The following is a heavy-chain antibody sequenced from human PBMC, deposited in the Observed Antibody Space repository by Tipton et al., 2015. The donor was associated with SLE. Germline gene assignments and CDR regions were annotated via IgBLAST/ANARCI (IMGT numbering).Heavy chain of an antibody. J-gene: IGHJ2*01. CDR1: GGSISPYY. V-gene: IGHV4-59*01. CDR2: IDYRGIT. Sequence: TLSLTCAVSGGSISPYYWSWIRQLPGKGLEWIGYIDYRGITNYNPSLKSRVTMSVDTSKNQFSLKLTSVTAADTAVYYCARVGITGTTWDWYFDLWGRGTLVTVSS. D-gene: IGHD1-7*01. CDR3: ARVGITGTTWDWYFDL.